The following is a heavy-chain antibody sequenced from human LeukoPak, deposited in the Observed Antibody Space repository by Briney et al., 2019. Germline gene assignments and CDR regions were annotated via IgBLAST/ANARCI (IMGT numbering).Heavy chain of an antibody. J-gene: IGHJ3*02. D-gene: IGHD3-3*01. CDR1: GGSISSYY. CDR3: ARHYDFWSGYPARGAFDI. Sequence: WETLSLTCTVSGGSISSYYWSWIRQPPGKGLDWIGYIYTSGSTNYNPSLKSRVTISVDTSKNQFSLKLSSVTAADTAVYYCARHYDFWSGYPARGAFDIWGPGTVVTVSS. V-gene: IGHV4-4*09. CDR2: IYTSGST.